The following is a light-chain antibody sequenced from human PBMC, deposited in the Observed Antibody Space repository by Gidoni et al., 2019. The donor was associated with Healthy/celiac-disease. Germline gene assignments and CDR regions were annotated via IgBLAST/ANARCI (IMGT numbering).Light chain of an antibody. CDR2: WAS. V-gene: IGKV4-1*01. J-gene: IGKJ3*01. CDR1: QSVLYSSNNKNY. Sequence: DIVMTQSPDSLAVSLGERATINFKSSQSVLYSSNNKNYLAWYQQKPGQPPKLLIYWASTRESGVPDRFSGSGSGTEFTLTISSLQAEDVAVYYCQQYYSTLLFTFGPGTKVEIK. CDR3: QQYYSTLLFT.